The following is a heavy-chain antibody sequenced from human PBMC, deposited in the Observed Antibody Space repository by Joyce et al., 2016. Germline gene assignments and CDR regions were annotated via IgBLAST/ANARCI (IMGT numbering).Heavy chain of an antibody. J-gene: IGHJ4*02. D-gene: IGHD2-2*01. Sequence: QVQLVESGGGVAQPGRSLRLSCAASGFTFNRYAMQWVRRTPGTGLEWVAVISPDGSKKFYSDSVKDRFIISRDNSNKMVFVQMNSLRVEDTGVYYCARSPSNSWHTFDSWGQGTLVSVSS. CDR2: ISPDGSKK. V-gene: IGHV3-30-3*01. CDR3: ARSPSNSWHTFDS. CDR1: GFTFNRYA.